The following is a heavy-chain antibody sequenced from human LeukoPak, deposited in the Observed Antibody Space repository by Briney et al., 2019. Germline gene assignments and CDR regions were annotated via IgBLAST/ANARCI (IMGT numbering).Heavy chain of an antibody. J-gene: IGHJ3*02. Sequence: SETLSLTCAVYGGSFSGYYWSWIRQPPGKGLEWIGEIYHSGSTNYNPSLKSRVTISVDTSKNQFSLKLSSVTAADTAVYYCARRGTTVRAFDIWGQGTMVTVSS. CDR1: GGSFSGYY. CDR2: IYHSGST. D-gene: IGHD4-17*01. V-gene: IGHV4-34*01. CDR3: ARRGTTVRAFDI.